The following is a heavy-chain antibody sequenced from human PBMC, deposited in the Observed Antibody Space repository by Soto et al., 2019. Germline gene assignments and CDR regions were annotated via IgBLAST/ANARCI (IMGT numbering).Heavy chain of an antibody. J-gene: IGHJ4*02. CDR2: INPASGST. Sequence: QVQLVQSGAEVKKPGASVKLSCRTSGYTFTHYYIHWVRQAPGQGLEWLGIINPASGSTNYAQDFQGRVTLTMDTSTTTVYMDLSGLRAEDTAIFYCARDLAAGEHWGQGNLVSVSS. D-gene: IGHD6-13*01. V-gene: IGHV1-46*01. CDR1: GYTFTHYY. CDR3: ARDLAAGEH.